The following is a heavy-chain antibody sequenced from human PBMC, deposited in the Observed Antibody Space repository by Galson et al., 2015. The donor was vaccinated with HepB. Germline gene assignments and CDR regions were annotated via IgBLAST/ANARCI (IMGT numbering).Heavy chain of an antibody. D-gene: IGHD6-6*01. J-gene: IGHJ6*03. V-gene: IGHV1-3*01. Sequence: SVKVSCKASGYTFTSYAMHWVRQAPGQRLEWMGWINAGNGNTKYSQKFQGRVTITRDTSASTAYMELSSLRSEDTAVYYCASSYSSSLEYYYYYYMDVWGKGTTVTVS. CDR1: GYTFTSYA. CDR3: ASSYSSSLEYYYYYYMDV. CDR2: INAGNGNT.